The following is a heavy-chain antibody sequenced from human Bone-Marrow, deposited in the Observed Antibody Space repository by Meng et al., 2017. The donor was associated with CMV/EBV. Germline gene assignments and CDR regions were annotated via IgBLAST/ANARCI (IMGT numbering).Heavy chain of an antibody. CDR2: IYYSGST. D-gene: IGHD3-22*01. J-gene: IGHJ4*02. V-gene: IGHV4-39*07. Sequence: SISSRSFYWCWIRQPPGKGLEWIGSIYYSGSTYYNPSLKSRVTISVDTSKNQFSLKLSSVTAADTAVYYCARGDYDSSGYYYGYFDYWGQGTLVTVSS. CDR1: SISSRSFY. CDR3: ARGDYDSSGYYYGYFDY.